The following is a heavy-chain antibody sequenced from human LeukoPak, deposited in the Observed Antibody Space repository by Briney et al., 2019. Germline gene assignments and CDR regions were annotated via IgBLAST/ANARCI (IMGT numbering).Heavy chain of an antibody. D-gene: IGHD3-22*01. J-gene: IGHJ4*02. Sequence: SVKVSCKASGGTFSSYAISWVRQAPGQGLEWMGGIIPIFGTVNYAQRFQGRVTITADESTSTAYMELSSLRSEDTAVYYCARVFPQYYYHNSDYIGVDYWGQGTLVTVSS. CDR1: GGTFSSYA. CDR2: IIPIFGTV. CDR3: ARVFPQYYYHNSDYIGVDY. V-gene: IGHV1-69*01.